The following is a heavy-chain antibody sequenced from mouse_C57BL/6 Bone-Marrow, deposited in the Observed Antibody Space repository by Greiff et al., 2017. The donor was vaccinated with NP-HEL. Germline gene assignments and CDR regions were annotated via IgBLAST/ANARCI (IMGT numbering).Heavy chain of an antibody. CDR3: ARYYYGSDWYFDV. D-gene: IGHD1-1*01. J-gene: IGHJ1*03. CDR2: IDPSDSYT. CDR1: GYTFTSYW. Sequence: QVQLQQPGAELVRPGTSVELSCKASGYTFTSYWMHWVKQRPGQGLEWIGVIDPSDSYTNYNQKFKGKATLTVDTSSSTAYMQLSSLTSEDSAVYYCARYYYGSDWYFDVWGTGTTVTVSS. V-gene: IGHV1-59*01.